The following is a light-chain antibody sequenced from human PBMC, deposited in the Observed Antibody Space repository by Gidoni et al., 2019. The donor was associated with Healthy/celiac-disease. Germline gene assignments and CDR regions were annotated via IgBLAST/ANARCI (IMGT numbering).Light chain of an antibody. CDR3: QAWDSSALEVV. V-gene: IGLV3-1*01. J-gene: IGLJ2*01. CDR1: KLGDKY. Sequence: SYELTQPPSVSVSPGQTASITCSGDKLGDKYACWYQQKPGQSPVLVIYQDSKRPSGIPVRFSGSNSGNTATLTISGTQAMDEADYYCQAWDSSALEVVFGGGTKLTVL. CDR2: QDS.